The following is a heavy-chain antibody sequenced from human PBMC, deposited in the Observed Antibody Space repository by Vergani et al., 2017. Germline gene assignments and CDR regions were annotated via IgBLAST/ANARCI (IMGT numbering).Heavy chain of an antibody. CDR2: IIPIFGTA. CDR1: GGTFSSYA. J-gene: IGHJ3*02. CDR3: ARXLRLGELSLLTIGGAFDI. Sequence: QVQLVQSGAEVKKPGSSVKVSCKASGGTFSSYAISWVRQAPGQGLEWMGGIIPIFGTANYEQKFQGRVTITADESTSTAYMELSSLRSEDTAVYYCARXLRLGELSLLTIGGAFDIWGQGTMVTVSS. V-gene: IGHV1-69*01. D-gene: IGHD3-16*02.